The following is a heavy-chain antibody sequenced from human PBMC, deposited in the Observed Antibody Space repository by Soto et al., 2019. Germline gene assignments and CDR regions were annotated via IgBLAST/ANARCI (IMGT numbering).Heavy chain of an antibody. V-gene: IGHV1-69*13. CDR3: ASSSYYYGSGSYYNSPYYFDY. Sequence: ASVKVSCKASGGTFSSYAISWVRQAPGQGLEWMGGIIPIFGTANYAQKFQGRVTITADESTSTAYMELSSLRSEDTAVYYCASSSYYYGSGSYYNSPYYFDYWGQGTLVTVSS. CDR2: IIPIFGTA. J-gene: IGHJ4*02. D-gene: IGHD3-10*01. CDR1: GGTFSSYA.